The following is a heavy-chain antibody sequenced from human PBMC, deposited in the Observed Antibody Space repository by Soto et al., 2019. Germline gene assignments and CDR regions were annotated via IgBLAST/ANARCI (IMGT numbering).Heavy chain of an antibody. D-gene: IGHD2-15*01. J-gene: IGHJ4*02. CDR1: GYGLSNYW. CDR3: ASSVVVPSTMNYFDY. Sequence: PGESLKISFKGSGYGLSNYWIAWVRQMPGKGLEWMGIIFPADSDTKYSPSFQGQVTISADKSISTAYLQWSSLKASDTAMYYCASSVVVPSTMNYFDYWGQGSQVTVSS. CDR2: IFPADSDT. V-gene: IGHV5-51*01.